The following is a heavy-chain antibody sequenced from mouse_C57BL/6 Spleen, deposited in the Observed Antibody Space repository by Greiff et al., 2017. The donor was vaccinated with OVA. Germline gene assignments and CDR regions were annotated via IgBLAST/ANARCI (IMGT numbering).Heavy chain of an antibody. J-gene: IGHJ4*01. D-gene: IGHD2-2*01. Sequence: EVKLVESGGGLVKPGGSLKLSCAASGFTFSDYGMHWVRQAPEKGLEWVAYISSGSSTIYYADTVKGRFTISRDNAKNTLFLQMTSLRSEDTAMYYCARYGYDVGAMDYWGQGTSVTVSS. CDR3: ARYGYDVGAMDY. CDR2: ISSGSSTI. V-gene: IGHV5-17*01. CDR1: GFTFSDYG.